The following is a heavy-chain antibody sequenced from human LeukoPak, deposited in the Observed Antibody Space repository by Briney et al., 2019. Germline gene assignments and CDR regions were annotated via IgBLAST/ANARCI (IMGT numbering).Heavy chain of an antibody. CDR1: GGSISSGSYY. Sequence: SQTLSLTCTVSGGSISSGSYYWSWLRQPAGKGLEWLGRIYTSGSTNYNPSLKSRVTISVDTSKSQFSLKLSSVTAADTAVYYCARNVRYDFWSGYLDDYWGQGTLVTVSS. V-gene: IGHV4-61*02. D-gene: IGHD3-3*01. J-gene: IGHJ4*02. CDR2: IYTSGST. CDR3: ARNVRYDFWSGYLDDY.